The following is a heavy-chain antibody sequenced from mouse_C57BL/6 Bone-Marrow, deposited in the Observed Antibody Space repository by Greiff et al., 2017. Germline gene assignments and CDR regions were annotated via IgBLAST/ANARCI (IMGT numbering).Heavy chain of an antibody. J-gene: IGHJ2*01. Sequence: QVQLQQSGAELVMPGASVKLSCKASGYTFTSYWMHWVKQRPGQGLEWIGEIDPSDSYTNYNQKFKGKSTLTVDKSSSTAYMQLSSLTSEDSAVYYCARPSYYSKKGYYFDYWGQGTTLTVSS. CDR1: GYTFTSYW. V-gene: IGHV1-69*01. D-gene: IGHD2-5*01. CDR2: IDPSDSYT. CDR3: ARPSYYSKKGYYFDY.